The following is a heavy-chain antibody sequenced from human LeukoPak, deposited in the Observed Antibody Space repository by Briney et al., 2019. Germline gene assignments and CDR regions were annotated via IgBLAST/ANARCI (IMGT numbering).Heavy chain of an antibody. V-gene: IGHV4-31*03. CDR2: ISYSGNT. D-gene: IGHD3-9*01. J-gene: IGHJ5*02. CDR3: ARNRHYDVLTASGGWFDP. Sequence: SETLSLTCTVSGGSFSSGGYYWGWIRQHPGKGLEWIGYISYSGNTYYNPSLKSRVTISVDTSKNQFSLKLSSVTAADTAVYYCARNRHYDVLTASGGWFDPWGQGTLVTVSS. CDR1: GGSFSSGGYY.